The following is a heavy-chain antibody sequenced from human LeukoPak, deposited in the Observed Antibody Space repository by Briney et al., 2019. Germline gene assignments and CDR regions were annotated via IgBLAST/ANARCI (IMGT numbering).Heavy chain of an antibody. CDR1: GFTFSSYG. Sequence: GGSLRLSCAASGFTFSSYGMHWVRQAPGKGLEWVAVISYDGNTKYYADSVKGRFTISRDNPKNTLFLQMNSLRAEDTALYYCAKGRLAAAFTRGEDYWGQGTLVTVSS. CDR3: AKGRLAAAFTRGEDY. V-gene: IGHV3-30*18. CDR2: ISYDGNTK. J-gene: IGHJ4*02. D-gene: IGHD6-13*01.